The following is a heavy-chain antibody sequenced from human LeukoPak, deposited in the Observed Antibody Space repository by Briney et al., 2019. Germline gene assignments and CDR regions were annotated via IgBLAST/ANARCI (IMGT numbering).Heavy chain of an antibody. J-gene: IGHJ5*02. CDR2: INPNSGGT. D-gene: IGHD2-2*01. CDR1: GYTFTGYY. V-gene: IGHV1-2*06. Sequence: GASVKVSYKASGYTFTGYYMHWVRQAPGQGLEWMGRINPNSGGTNYAQKFQGRVTMTRDTSISTAYMELSRLRSDDTAVYYCARELPAAISWFDPWGQGTLVTVSS. CDR3: ARELPAAISWFDP.